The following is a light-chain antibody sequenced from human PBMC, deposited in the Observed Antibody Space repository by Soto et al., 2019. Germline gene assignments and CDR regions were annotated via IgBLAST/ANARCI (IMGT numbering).Light chain of an antibody. CDR3: QQYGSSPLT. CDR1: QSVNNNY. Sequence: EIVLTQSPGTLSLSPGERATLSCRASQSVNNNYLTWYQQKPGQAPRFLIYGASSRATGIPNRFSGSGSGTDFTLTISRLEPEDFAVYYCQQYGSSPLTFGGGTKVEIK. J-gene: IGKJ4*01. CDR2: GAS. V-gene: IGKV3-20*01.